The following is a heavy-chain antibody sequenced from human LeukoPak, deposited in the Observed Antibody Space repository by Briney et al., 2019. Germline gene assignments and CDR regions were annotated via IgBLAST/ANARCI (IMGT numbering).Heavy chain of an antibody. D-gene: IGHD3-22*01. J-gene: IGHJ4*02. CDR3: ARYYDSSGYYYVGFWGIDY. CDR2: IHYDGNT. CDR1: GGSISSSSYS. V-gene: IGHV4-39*01. Sequence: SETLSLTCTVSGGSISSSSYSWTWIRQPPGKGLEWIGSIHYDGNTYYNPSLKSRVTISVDTSKNQFSLKLSSVTAADTAVYYCARYYDSSGYYYVGFWGIDYWGQGTLVTVSS.